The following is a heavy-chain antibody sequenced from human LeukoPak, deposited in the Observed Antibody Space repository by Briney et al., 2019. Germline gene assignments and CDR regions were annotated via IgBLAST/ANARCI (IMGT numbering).Heavy chain of an antibody. CDR2: ISYDGSNK. D-gene: IGHD6-19*01. J-gene: IGHJ4*02. CDR3: ARDYGSGEFDY. CDR1: GFTFSSYA. Sequence: GGSLRLSCAASGFTFSSYAMSWVRQAPGKGLEWVAVISYDGSNKYYADSVKGRFTISRDNSKNTLYLQMNSLRAEDTAVYYCARDYGSGEFDYWGQGTLVTVSS. V-gene: IGHV3-30*04.